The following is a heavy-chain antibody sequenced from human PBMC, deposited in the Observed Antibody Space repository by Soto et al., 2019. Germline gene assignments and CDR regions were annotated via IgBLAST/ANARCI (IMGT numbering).Heavy chain of an antibody. Sequence: EVQLVESGGGLVQPGGSLRLSCAASGFTFSSYSMNWVRKAPGKGLEWVSYISSSSSTIYYADSVKGRCTISRDKAKNSLYLQMNSLRAEDTAVYYCARGPQGGYYDFWSGYLAPSCFDYWGQGTLVTVSS. CDR1: GFTFSSYS. CDR3: ARGPQGGYYDFWSGYLAPSCFDY. CDR2: ISSSSSTI. D-gene: IGHD3-3*01. V-gene: IGHV3-48*01. J-gene: IGHJ4*02.